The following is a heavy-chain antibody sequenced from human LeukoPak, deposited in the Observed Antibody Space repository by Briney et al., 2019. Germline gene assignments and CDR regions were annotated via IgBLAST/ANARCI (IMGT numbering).Heavy chain of an antibody. D-gene: IGHD4-17*01. Sequence: PGGSLRLSCAASGFTFSNYGMHWVRQAPGKGLEWVAFIRYDGSNKYYADSVKGRFTISRDNSKNTLYLQMNSLRAEDTALYYCAKDRQYGNYYMDVWGKGTTVTISS. J-gene: IGHJ6*03. CDR3: AKDRQYGNYYMDV. CDR1: GFTFSNYG. V-gene: IGHV3-30*02. CDR2: IRYDGSNK.